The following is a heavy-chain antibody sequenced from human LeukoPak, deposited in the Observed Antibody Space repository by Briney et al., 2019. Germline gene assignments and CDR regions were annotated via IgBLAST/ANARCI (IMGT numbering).Heavy chain of an antibody. CDR2: IWYDGSNK. V-gene: IGHV3-33*01. J-gene: IGHJ4*02. CDR3: ARGVLFFDY. CDR1: GFTFSGYG. D-gene: IGHD2-8*01. Sequence: PGGSLRLSCAASGFTFSGYGMHWVRQAPGKGLEWVAGIWYDGSNKYYADSLKGRFTISRDNSKNTLYLQMNSLRAEDTAVYYCARGVLFFDYWGQGTLVTVSS.